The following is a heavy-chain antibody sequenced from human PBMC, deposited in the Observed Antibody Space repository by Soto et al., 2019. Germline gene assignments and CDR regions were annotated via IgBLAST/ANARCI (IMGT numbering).Heavy chain of an antibody. CDR2: ISAYNDNT. V-gene: IGHV1-18*01. D-gene: IGHD3-10*01. CDR3: ARVGSLGGSDDYYYGMDV. CDR1: SYTFTNYG. Sequence: QVQLVQSGAEVKKPGASVKVSCKASSYTFTNYGISWVRQAPGQGLEWMGWISAYNDNTNYAQKLQGRLTMTTDTSTSTSYMGLRGLRSDDTVVYYCARVGSLGGSDDYYYGMDVWGQGTTVTVSS. J-gene: IGHJ6*02.